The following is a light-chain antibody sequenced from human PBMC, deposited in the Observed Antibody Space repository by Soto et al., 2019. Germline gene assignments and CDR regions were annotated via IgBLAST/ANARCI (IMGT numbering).Light chain of an antibody. CDR2: GAS. V-gene: IGKV1-39*01. J-gene: IGKJ1*01. Sequence: DIQMTQSPSSLFANVGDRVTITCRASQGISTYLHWYQQRPEKAPTLLIYGASNLHSGVPSRFSGRGSGTEFTLTISSLQPEDVATYYCQHTRTTPRTFGQGTKVEIK. CDR3: QHTRTTPRT. CDR1: QGISTY.